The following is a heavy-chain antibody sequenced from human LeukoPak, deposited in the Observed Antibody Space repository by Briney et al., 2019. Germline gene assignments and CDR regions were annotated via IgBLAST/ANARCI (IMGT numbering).Heavy chain of an antibody. V-gene: IGHV3-30*02. CDR3: AKDPVPVFPVLDAFDI. J-gene: IGHJ3*02. D-gene: IGHD2-15*01. CDR1: GLTFSSYG. CDR2: IRYDGSNK. Sequence: GGSLRLSCAASGLTFSSYGMHWVRQAPGKGLEWVAFIRYDGSNKYYADSVKGRFTISRDNSKNTLYLQMNSLRAEDTAVYYCAKDPVPVFPVLDAFDIWGQGTMVTVSS.